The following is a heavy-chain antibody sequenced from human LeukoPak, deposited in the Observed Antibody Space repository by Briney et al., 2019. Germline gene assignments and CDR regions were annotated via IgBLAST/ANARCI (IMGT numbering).Heavy chain of an antibody. CDR3: ARDGSGSYYVSYFDY. D-gene: IGHD1-26*01. CDR1: DFTFSSYG. J-gene: IGHJ4*02. CDR2: ISGSGVST. V-gene: IGHV3-23*01. Sequence: GGSLRLSCAASDFTFSSYGMTWVRQAPGKGLEWVSGISGSGVSTYYADSVKGRFTISRDNSKNTLYLQMNSLRAEDTAVYYCARDGSGSYYVSYFDYWGQGTLVTVSS.